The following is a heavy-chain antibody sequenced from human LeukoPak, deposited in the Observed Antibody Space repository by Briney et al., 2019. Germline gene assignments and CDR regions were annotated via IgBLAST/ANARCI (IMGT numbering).Heavy chain of an antibody. CDR1: GYTFTGYY. D-gene: IGHD6-19*01. V-gene: IGHV1-2*04. Sequence: GASVKVSCKASGYTFTGYYMHWVRQAPGQGLEWMGWINPNSGGTNYAQKFQGWVTMTRDTSISTAYMELSRLRSDDTAVYYCARVMPGYSSGWYSDYWGQGTLVTVSS. CDR2: INPNSGGT. CDR3: ARVMPGYSSGWYSDY. J-gene: IGHJ4*02.